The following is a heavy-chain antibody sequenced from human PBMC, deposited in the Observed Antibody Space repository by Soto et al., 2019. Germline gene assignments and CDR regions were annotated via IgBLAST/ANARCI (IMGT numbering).Heavy chain of an antibody. Sequence: QVQLQESGPGLVKPSETLSLNCSVSGGSIGTYFWGWIRQPPGKGLEWIGHIYYSGSTSYNPSLRSRLTISLDTSKNQFSLRLRSVSAADTAVYYCARSYGDLTDYWGQGTLVTVSS. CDR3: ARSYGDLTDY. D-gene: IGHD4-17*01. V-gene: IGHV4-59*08. CDR2: IYYSGST. J-gene: IGHJ4*02. CDR1: GGSIGTYF.